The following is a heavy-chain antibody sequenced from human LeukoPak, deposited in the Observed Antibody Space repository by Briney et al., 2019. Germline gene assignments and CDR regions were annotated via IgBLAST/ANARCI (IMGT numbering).Heavy chain of an antibody. J-gene: IGHJ4*02. V-gene: IGHV3-23*01. CDR2: ISGSGGST. CDR1: GFTFSSYA. CDR3: ARVPIATSRGWPLDY. Sequence: PGGSLRLSCAASGFTFSSYAMSWVRQAPGKGLEWVSAISGSGGSTYYADSVKGRFTISRDNSKNSLYLQMNSLRAEDTAVYYCARVPIATSRGWPLDYWGQGTLVTVSS. D-gene: IGHD6-19*01.